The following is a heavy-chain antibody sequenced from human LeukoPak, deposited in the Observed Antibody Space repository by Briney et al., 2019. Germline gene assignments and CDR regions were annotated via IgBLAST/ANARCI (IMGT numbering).Heavy chain of an antibody. D-gene: IGHD3-10*01. CDR2: INSDGSKI. V-gene: IGHV3-74*01. CDR1: GFTFSSYW. CDR3: ARDYYGSGSYSDSLDY. Sequence: GGSLRLSCAVSGFTFSSYWMHWVRQAPGKGLVWVSRINSDGSKISYADSVKGRFTISRDNAKNTLYLQMNSLRAEDTAVYYCARDYYGSGSYSDSLDYWGQGTLVTVSS. J-gene: IGHJ4*02.